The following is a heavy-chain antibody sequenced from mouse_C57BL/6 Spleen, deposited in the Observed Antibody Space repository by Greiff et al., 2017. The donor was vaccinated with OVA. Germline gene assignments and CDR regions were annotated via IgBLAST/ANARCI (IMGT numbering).Heavy chain of an antibody. CDR1: GFTFSDYY. CDR3: ARAYYGSSYGWYFDV. V-gene: IGHV5-16*01. Sequence: EVKVVESEGGLVQPGRSMKLSCTASGFTFSDYYMAWVRQVPEKGLEWVANINYDGSSTYYLDSLKSRFIISRDNAKNILYLQMSSLKSEDTATYYCARAYYGSSYGWYFDVWGTGTTVTVSS. D-gene: IGHD1-1*01. J-gene: IGHJ1*03. CDR2: INYDGSST.